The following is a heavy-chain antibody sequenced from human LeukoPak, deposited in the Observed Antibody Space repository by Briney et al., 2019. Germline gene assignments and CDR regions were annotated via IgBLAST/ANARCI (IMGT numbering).Heavy chain of an antibody. CDR1: GGTFSSYA. CDR3: ARVLRYFDWLLVDY. J-gene: IGHJ4*02. D-gene: IGHD3-9*01. CDR2: IIPIFGTA. V-gene: IGHV1-69*13. Sequence: GASVKVSFTASGGTFSSYAISWVRQAPGQGLEWMGGIIPIFGTANYAQKFQGRVTITADESTSTAYMELSSLRSEDTAVYYCARVLRYFDWLLVDYWGQGTLVTVSS.